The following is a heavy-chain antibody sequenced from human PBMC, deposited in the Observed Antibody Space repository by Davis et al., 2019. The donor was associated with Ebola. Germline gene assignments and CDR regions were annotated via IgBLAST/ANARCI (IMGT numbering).Heavy chain of an antibody. CDR1: GFTFSSYS. J-gene: IGHJ4*02. CDR3: ARGPSTGNSFSY. V-gene: IGHV3-48*02. Sequence: PGGSLRLSCVASGFTFSSYSMNWVRQAPGKGLEWVSYISSSSTTIKYADSVKGRFTISRDNAKNSLYLQMNSLRDEDTAVYYCARGPSTGNSFSYWGQGTLVTVSS. D-gene: IGHD6-13*01. CDR2: ISSSSTTI.